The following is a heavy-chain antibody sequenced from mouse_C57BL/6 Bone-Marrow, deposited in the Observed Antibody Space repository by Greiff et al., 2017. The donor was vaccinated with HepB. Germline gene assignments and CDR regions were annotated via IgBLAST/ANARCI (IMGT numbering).Heavy chain of an antibody. CDR1: GYTFTGYW. CDR2: ILPGSGST. J-gene: IGHJ3*01. D-gene: IGHD2-2*01. V-gene: IGHV1-9*01. Sequence: QVQLQQSGAELMKPGASVKLSCKATGYTFTGYWIEWVKQRPGHGLEWIGEILPGSGSTNYNEKFKGKATFTADTSSNTAYMKLSSLTTEDSAIYYCARYGVTKGFAYWGQGTLVTVSA. CDR3: ARYGVTKGFAY.